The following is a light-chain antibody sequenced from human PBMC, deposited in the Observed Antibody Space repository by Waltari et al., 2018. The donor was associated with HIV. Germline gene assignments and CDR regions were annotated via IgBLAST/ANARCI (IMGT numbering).Light chain of an antibody. CDR1: GGDIDAAS. CDR3: QSYDATAIWV. Sequence: FILTQPRSVSESPGETVIISCSRAGGDIDAASVQWFQQRPGSAPRLIIFEDHRRPSGVSDRFSATIDSSSNSASLIVSGLLIEDEADYYCQSYDATAIWVFGGGTTLTV. CDR2: EDH. V-gene: IGLV6-57*04. J-gene: IGLJ3*02.